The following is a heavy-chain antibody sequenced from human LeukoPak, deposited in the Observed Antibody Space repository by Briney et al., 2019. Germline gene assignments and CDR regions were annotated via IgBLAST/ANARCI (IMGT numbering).Heavy chain of an antibody. D-gene: IGHD3-10*01. CDR3: ARGLWFANAPGSWLDP. Sequence: SETLSLTCVVSGDYIRSGAYSWSWIRQPPGKGLEWFGYIFHTASTFYNPSVKSRVTLSVDNSKDQFSLRLTSVTAADTAVYYGARGLWFANAPGSWLDPWGQGTLVTVSS. V-gene: IGHV4-30-2*01. CDR1: GDYIRSGAYS. J-gene: IGHJ5*02. CDR2: IFHTAST.